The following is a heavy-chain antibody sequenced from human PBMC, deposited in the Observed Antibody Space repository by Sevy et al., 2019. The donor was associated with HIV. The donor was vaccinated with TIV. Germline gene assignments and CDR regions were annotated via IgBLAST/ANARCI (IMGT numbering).Heavy chain of an antibody. Sequence: GGSLRLSCAASGFTFSSHGMHWVRRAPGKGLEWVGLISFDGNKRYYPDSVKGRFTISRDNSKNTLYLQMNGLRAEDTAVYYCAKGEGDCLDGSRNPGASWGQGTLVTGSS. CDR2: ISFDGNKR. V-gene: IGHV3-30*18. CDR1: GFTFSSHG. J-gene: IGHJ5*02. D-gene: IGHD2-15*01. CDR3: AKGEGDCLDGSRNPGAS.